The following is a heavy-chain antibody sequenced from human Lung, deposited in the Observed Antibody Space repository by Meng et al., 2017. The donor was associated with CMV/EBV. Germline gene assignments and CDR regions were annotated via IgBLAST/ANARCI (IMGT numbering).Heavy chain of an antibody. D-gene: IGHD6-6*01. V-gene: IGHV3-30*03. J-gene: IGHJ4*02. CDR2: LSSDGNTK. Sequence: GGSLRLSCAASGFIFSKYVMHWVRQAPGKGLEWVAALSSDGNTKYYGNSARGRFTMSRDNSQNTVYLDMQGLRPEDTALYYCARELKLRVNFDNWGQGTMGT. CDR1: GFIFSKYV. CDR3: ARELKLRVNFDN.